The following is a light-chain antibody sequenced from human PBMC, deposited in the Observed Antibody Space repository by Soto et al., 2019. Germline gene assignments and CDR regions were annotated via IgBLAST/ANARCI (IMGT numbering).Light chain of an antibody. CDR2: GAS. Sequence: DLQMTQSPSSLSASVGDRVTITCQASQDIKNYLNWYQQKPGKAPKLLIYGASNLETGVPSRFSGGRSGTDFTFTITSLQPEDFATYYCQQYDSLAQCTFGGGTQVEIE. J-gene: IGKJ4*01. V-gene: IGKV1-33*01. CDR1: QDIKNY. CDR3: QQYDSLAQCT.